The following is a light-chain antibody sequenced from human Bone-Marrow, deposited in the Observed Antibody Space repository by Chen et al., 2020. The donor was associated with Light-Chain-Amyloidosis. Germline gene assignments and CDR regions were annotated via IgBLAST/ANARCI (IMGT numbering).Light chain of an antibody. CDR3: QVWDRSSDRPV. CDR2: DDS. J-gene: IGLJ3*02. V-gene: IGLV3-21*02. Sequence: SYVLTQPSSVSVAPGQTATIACGGNNIGSTSVHWYQQTPGQAPLLVGYDDSERPSGIPERWSGSNSGNTATLTISRVEAGDKADYYCQVWDRSSDRPVFGGGTKLTVL. CDR1: NIGSTS.